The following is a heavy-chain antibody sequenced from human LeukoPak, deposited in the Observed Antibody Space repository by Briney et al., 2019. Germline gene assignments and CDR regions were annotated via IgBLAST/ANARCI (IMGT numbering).Heavy chain of an antibody. CDR2: IYTSGIT. CDR3: ARAYGSGSLDAFDI. D-gene: IGHD3-10*01. Sequence: SETLSLTCTVSGGSISSGSYYWSWIRQPAGKGLEWVGRIYTSGITNYNPSPKSRVTISVDTSKNQFSPKLSSVTAADTAVYYCARAYGSGSLDAFDIWGQGTMVTVSS. V-gene: IGHV4-61*02. J-gene: IGHJ3*02. CDR1: GGSISSGSYY.